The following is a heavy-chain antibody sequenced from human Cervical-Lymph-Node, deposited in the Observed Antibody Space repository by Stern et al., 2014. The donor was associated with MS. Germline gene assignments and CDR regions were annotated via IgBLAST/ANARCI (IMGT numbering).Heavy chain of an antibody. Sequence: EVQLVQSGGGLVKPGGSLRLSCAASGFTFSSYSMNWVRQAPGKGLEWVSSISSRSSYIDYADSVKGRCTISRDNAKNSLYLQMNSLRAEDTAVYYCARDPITMVRGVFYWGQGTLVTVSS. CDR2: ISSRSSYI. CDR1: GFTFSSYS. CDR3: ARDPITMVRGVFY. D-gene: IGHD3-10*01. V-gene: IGHV3-21*01. J-gene: IGHJ4*02.